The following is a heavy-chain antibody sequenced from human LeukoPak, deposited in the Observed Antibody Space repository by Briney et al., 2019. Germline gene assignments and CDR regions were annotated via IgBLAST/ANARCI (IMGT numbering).Heavy chain of an antibody. CDR2: IYYSGST. Sequence: SETLCLTCTVSGGSISSYYWSWIRQPPGKGLEWIGYIYYSGSTNYNPSLKSRVTISVDTSKNQFSLKLSSVTAADTAVYYCARDVLYPRNDAFDIWGQGTMVTVSS. V-gene: IGHV4-59*01. J-gene: IGHJ3*02. CDR1: GGSISSYY. D-gene: IGHD2-2*02. CDR3: ARDVLYPRNDAFDI.